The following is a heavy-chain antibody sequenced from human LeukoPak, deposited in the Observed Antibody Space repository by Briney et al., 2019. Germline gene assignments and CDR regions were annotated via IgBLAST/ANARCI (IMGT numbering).Heavy chain of an antibody. Sequence: PGGSQRLSCAASGFTFDDYAMHWVRQAPGKGLEWVSGISWNSGSIGYADSVKGRFTISRDNAKNSLYLQMNSLRAEDTAVYYCARDRPLVDSSGWYSYWGQGTLVTVSS. CDR3: ARDRPLVDSSGWYSY. CDR2: ISWNSGSI. J-gene: IGHJ4*02. V-gene: IGHV3-9*01. CDR1: GFTFDDYA. D-gene: IGHD6-19*01.